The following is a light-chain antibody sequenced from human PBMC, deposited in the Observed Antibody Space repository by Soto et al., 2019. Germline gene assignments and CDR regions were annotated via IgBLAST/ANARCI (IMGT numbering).Light chain of an antibody. Sequence: EIELTQSPGTLSLSPGERATLSCRASQSVSSSYLAWYQQKPGQAPRLLIYDASSRATGIPDRFSGSGSGTDFTLTINSLQSEDFAVYYCQRYNNWPLTFGGGTKV. CDR3: QRYNNWPLT. CDR1: QSVSSSY. J-gene: IGKJ4*01. CDR2: DAS. V-gene: IGKV3D-20*02.